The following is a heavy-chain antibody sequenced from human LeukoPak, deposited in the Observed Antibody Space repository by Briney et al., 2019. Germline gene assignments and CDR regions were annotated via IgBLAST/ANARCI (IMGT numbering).Heavy chain of an antibody. CDR2: IYTSGST. V-gene: IGHV4-4*07. J-gene: IGHJ3*02. D-gene: IGHD2-15*01. Sequence: SETLSLTCTVSGGSISSYYWSWIRQPAGKGLEWIGRIYTSGSTNYNPSLKSRVTMSVDTSKNQFSLKLSSVTAADTAVYYCARGCSGGSCYWSNAFDIWGQGTMVTVSS. CDR3: ARGCSGGSCYWSNAFDI. CDR1: GGSISSYY.